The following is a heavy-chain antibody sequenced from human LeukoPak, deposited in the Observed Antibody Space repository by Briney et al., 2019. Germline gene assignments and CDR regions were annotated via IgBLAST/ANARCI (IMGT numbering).Heavy chain of an antibody. CDR3: ARGIADPYSFDS. V-gene: IGHV4-4*07. Sequence: PSETLSLTCTVSGGSINFYYWNWIRQPAGKGLEWIGRIYCTGSTNYSPSLKSRVTMSVDKSKNQFSLNLSSVTAADTAVYYCARGIADPYSFDSWGQGTLVTVSS. J-gene: IGHJ4*02. CDR1: GGSINFYY. CDR2: IYCTGST. D-gene: IGHD6-13*01.